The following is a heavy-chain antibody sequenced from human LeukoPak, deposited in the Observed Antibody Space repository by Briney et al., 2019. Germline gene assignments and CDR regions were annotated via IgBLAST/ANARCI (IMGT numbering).Heavy chain of an antibody. CDR2: IYYSGST. J-gene: IGHJ6*02. D-gene: IGHD2-2*01. Sequence: SETLSLTCTVSGGSISSGDYYWSWIRQPPGKGLEWIGYIYYSGSTYYNPSLKSRVTISVDTSKNQFSLKLSSVTAADSAVYYCARTRDANAYYYYYGMDVWGQGTTVTVSS. V-gene: IGHV4-30-4*01. CDR3: ARTRDANAYYYYYGMDV. CDR1: GGSISSGDYY.